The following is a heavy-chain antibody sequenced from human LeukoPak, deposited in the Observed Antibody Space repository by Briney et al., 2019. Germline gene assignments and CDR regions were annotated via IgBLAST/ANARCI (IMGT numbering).Heavy chain of an antibody. CDR1: GYTVSNYA. D-gene: IGHD6-6*01. Sequence: ASVKVSCKASGYTVSNYAISWVRQAPGQGVEWMGWISAYNGNTNYAPKLQGRVTMTTDTSTSAAYMELRSLRSDDTAVYYCARAWGEDIAARQYYFDYWGQGSLVTVSS. CDR3: ARAWGEDIAARQYYFDY. CDR2: ISAYNGNT. V-gene: IGHV1-18*01. J-gene: IGHJ4*02.